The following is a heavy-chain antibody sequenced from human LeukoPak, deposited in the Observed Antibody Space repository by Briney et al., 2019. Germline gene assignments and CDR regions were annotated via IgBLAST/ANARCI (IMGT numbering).Heavy chain of an antibody. V-gene: IGHV6-1*01. J-gene: IGHJ3*02. CDR3: ARDLPRGGSGYYYPNAFDI. D-gene: IGHD3-22*01. CDR1: GDSVSSNSAA. CDR2: TYYRSKWYN. Sequence: SQTLSLTCAIFGDSVSSNSAAWNWIRQSPSRGLEWLGRTYYRSKWYNDYAVSVKSRITINPDTSKNQFSLQLNSVTPEDTAVYYCARDLPRGGSGYYYPNAFDIWGQGTMVTVSS.